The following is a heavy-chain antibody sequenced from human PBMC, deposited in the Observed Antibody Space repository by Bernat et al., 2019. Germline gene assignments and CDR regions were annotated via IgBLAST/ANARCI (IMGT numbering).Heavy chain of an antibody. D-gene: IGHD6-19*01. CDR3: ARMSYGSGWRTLDN. Sequence: QVQLQESGPGLVKPSETLSLTCTVSGASISSFYWSWIRQPPGKGLEWIGYILSSGSTTYNPSFNSRVTISINTSKKQFSLKLTSVTAADTAVYYCARMSYGSGWRTLDNWGQGTLVTVSS. V-gene: IGHV4-59*01. CDR1: GASISSFY. J-gene: IGHJ4*02. CDR2: ILSSGST.